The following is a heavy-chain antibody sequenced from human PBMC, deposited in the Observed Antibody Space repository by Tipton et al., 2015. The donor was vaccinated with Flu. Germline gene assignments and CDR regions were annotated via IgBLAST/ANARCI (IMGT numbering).Heavy chain of an antibody. Sequence: QLVQSGAEVKKPGASVKVSCQASGYTFTSSGLSWVRQAPGQGLEWMGWISAYNGNTNYAQKLQGRVTMTTDTSTSTAYMELRSLRSDDTAVYYCARDRYCSGGSCHRTDYWGQGTLVTVSS. D-gene: IGHD2-15*01. J-gene: IGHJ4*02. CDR3: ARDRYCSGGSCHRTDY. CDR2: ISAYNGNT. V-gene: IGHV1-18*01. CDR1: GYTFTSSG.